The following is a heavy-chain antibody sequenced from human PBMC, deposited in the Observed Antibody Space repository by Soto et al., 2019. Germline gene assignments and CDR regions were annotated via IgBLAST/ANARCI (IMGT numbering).Heavy chain of an antibody. CDR3: VLLVWSGGTCYAGFDY. D-gene: IGHD2-15*01. J-gene: IGHJ4*02. CDR2: IYYSGST. CDR1: GGSISSSSYY. Sequence: SETLSLTCTVSGGSISSSSYYWGWIRQPPGKGLEWIGSIYYSGSTYYNPSLKSRGTISVDTSKNQFSLKLSSVTAADTAVYYFVLLVWSGGTCYAGFDYWGQGTLGIVSS. V-gene: IGHV4-39*01.